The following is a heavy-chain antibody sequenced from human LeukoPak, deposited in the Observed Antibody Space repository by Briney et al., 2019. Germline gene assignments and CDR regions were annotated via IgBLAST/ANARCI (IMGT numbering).Heavy chain of an antibody. J-gene: IGHJ4*02. V-gene: IGHV3-15*01. CDR3: AWGGDYFDF. CDR2: IKSKANGETT. D-gene: IGHD3-16*01. Sequence: PGGSLRLSCSASGFTFSDAWMGWVRQAPGKGLEWVGRIKSKANGETTHFAAPVKGRFTISRDDSKNTLYLQMNGPKTEDTAVYYCAWGGDYFDFWGRGTLVTVSS. CDR1: GFTFSDAW.